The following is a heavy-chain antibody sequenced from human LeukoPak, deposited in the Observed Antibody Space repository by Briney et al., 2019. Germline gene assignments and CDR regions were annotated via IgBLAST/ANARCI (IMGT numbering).Heavy chain of an antibody. CDR2: FDPEDGVT. CDR3: ATGRVGVWNVVLFDY. J-gene: IGHJ4*02. V-gene: IGHV1-24*01. D-gene: IGHD3-22*01. Sequence: ASVKVSCKVSGYTLTELSMHWVRQAPGKGLEWMGGFDPEDGVTIYAQKFQGRVTMTEDTSTDTAYMELSSLGSEDTAVYYCATGRVGVWNVVLFDYWGQGTLVTVSS. CDR1: GYTLTELS.